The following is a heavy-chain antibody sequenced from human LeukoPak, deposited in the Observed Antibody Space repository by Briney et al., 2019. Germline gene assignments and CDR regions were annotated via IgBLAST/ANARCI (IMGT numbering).Heavy chain of an antibody. CDR1: GFTFSSYA. CDR2: ISYDGSNK. V-gene: IGHV3-30-3*01. CDR3: ATSEEYRSGGSCYLKYFQH. J-gene: IGHJ1*01. D-gene: IGHD2-15*01. Sequence: PGGSLRLSCAASGFTFSSYAMHWVRQAPGKGLEWVAVISYDGSNKYYADSVKGRFTISRDNSKNTLYLQMNSLRAEDTAVYYCATSEEYRSGGSCYLKYFQHWGQGTLVTVSS.